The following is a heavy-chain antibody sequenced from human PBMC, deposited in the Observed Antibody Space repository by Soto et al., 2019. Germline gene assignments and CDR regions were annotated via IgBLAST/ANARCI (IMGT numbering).Heavy chain of an antibody. CDR3: AKESSSTLDYYGMDV. V-gene: IGHV3-9*01. D-gene: IGHD6-13*01. CDR2: IRWNSGSI. Sequence: EVQLVESGGGLVQPGRSLRLSCAASGFTFDDYAMHWVRQAPGKGLEWVSGIRWNSGSIGYADSVKGRFTISRDTAQNSLYLQRNSLRAEDTALYYCAKESSSTLDYYGMDVWGQGTTVTVAS. J-gene: IGHJ6*02. CDR1: GFTFDDYA.